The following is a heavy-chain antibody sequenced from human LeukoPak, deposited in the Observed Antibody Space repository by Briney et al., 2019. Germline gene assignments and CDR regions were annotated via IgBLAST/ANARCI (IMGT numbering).Heavy chain of an antibody. CDR3: ARDRQCGY. J-gene: IGHJ4*02. V-gene: IGHV1-18*01. Sequence: GSVKLSCRASGYTFTSYGISWVRQAPGQGLEWMGWISAYNGNANYAPKLQGRVTMTTDTSTSTAYMELRSLRSDDTAVYYCARDRQCGYWGQGTLVTVSS. CDR1: GYTFTSYG. D-gene: IGHD2-21*01. CDR2: ISAYNGNA.